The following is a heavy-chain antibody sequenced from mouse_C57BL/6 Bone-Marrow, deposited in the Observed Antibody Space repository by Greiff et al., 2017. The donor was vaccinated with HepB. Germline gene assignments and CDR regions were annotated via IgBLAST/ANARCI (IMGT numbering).Heavy chain of an antibody. D-gene: IGHD1-1*01. J-gene: IGHJ2*01. CDR1: GYAFSSSW. CDR2: IYPGDGDT. CDR3: ARGDYYGRIDY. Sequence: VQLQQSGPELVKPGASVKISCKASGYAFSSSWMNWVKQRPGKGLEWIGRIYPGDGDTNYNGKFKGKATLTADKSSSTAYMQLSSLTSEDSAVYFCARGDYYGRIDYWGQGTTLTVSS. V-gene: IGHV1-82*01.